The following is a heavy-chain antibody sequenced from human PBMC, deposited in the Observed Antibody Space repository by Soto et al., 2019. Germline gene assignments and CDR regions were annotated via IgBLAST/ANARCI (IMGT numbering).Heavy chain of an antibody. V-gene: IGHV1-69*13. D-gene: IGHD5-18*01. CDR3: ARDDVDTAMPYGMDV. CDR2: IIPIFGTA. CDR1: GGTFSSYA. J-gene: IGHJ6*02. Sequence: SVKVSCKASGGTFSSYAISWLRQAPGQGLEWMGGIIPIFGTANYAQKFQGRVTITADESTSTAYMELSSLRSEDTAVYYCARDDVDTAMPYGMDVWGQGTTVTVSS.